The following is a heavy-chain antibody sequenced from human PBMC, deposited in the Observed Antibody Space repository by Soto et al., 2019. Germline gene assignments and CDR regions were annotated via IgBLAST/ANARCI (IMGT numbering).Heavy chain of an antibody. CDR1: GGSVSSGSYY. Sequence: SETLSLTCTVSGGSVSSGSYYWSWIRQPPGKGLEWIGYIYYSGSTNYNPSLKSRVTISVDTSKNQFSLKLSSVTAADTAVYYCARVAGNSKTRDFDYWGQGTLVTVSS. J-gene: IGHJ4*02. V-gene: IGHV4-61*01. CDR2: IYYSGST. CDR3: ARVAGNSKTRDFDY. D-gene: IGHD6-19*01.